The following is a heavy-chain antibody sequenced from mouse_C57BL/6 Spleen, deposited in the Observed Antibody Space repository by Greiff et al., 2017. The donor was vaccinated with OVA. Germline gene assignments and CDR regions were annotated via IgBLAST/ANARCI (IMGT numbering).Heavy chain of an antibody. CDR3: ARYMRGYYFDY. CDR1: GFTFTDYY. Sequence: EVMLVESGGGLVQPGGSLSLSCAASGFTFTDYYMSWVRQPPGKALEWLGFIRNKANGYTTEYSASVKGRFTISRDTSQSILYLQMNALRAEDSATYYCARYMRGYYFDYWGQGTTLTVSS. J-gene: IGHJ2*01. CDR2: IRNKANGYTT. V-gene: IGHV7-3*01.